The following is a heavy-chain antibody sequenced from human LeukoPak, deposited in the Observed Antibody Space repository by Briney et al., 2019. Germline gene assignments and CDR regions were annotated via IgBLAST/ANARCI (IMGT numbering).Heavy chain of an antibody. CDR3: AKGDKPGY. Sequence: GGSLRLPCAASGFSFSSYGMHWVGQASGKGLELVAFIRYDGNEKYYAGSVQGRFTVARDNSKNTLYLEMNGLRPEDTAVYYCAKGDKPGYWGQGTLVTVSS. V-gene: IGHV3-30*02. D-gene: IGHD1-14*01. J-gene: IGHJ4*02. CDR2: IRYDGNEK. CDR1: GFSFSSYG.